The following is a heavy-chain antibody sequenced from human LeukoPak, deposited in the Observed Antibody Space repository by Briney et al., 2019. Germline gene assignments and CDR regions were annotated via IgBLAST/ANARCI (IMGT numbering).Heavy chain of an antibody. CDR3: ALRDTHGAIGNYY. CDR1: GFTLSSNY. Sequence: GGSLRLSCAASGFTLSSNYMSWVRQAPGKGLEWLSVIYSGGSTYYTDSVKGRFTISRDNSKNTLYLQMNSLRAEDTAVYYCALRDTHGAIGNYYWGQGTLVTVSS. D-gene: IGHD4/OR15-4a*01. CDR2: IYSGGST. J-gene: IGHJ4*02. V-gene: IGHV3-53*01.